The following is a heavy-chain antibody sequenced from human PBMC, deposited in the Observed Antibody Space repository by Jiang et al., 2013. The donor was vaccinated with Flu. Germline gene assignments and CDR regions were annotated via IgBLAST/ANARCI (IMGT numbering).Heavy chain of an antibody. D-gene: IGHD2-2*02. CDR3: ASPSNQLLYWGLGGGSFDY. CDR1: VAPSAVVVTT. CDR2: IYYSGST. V-gene: IGHV4-39*01. Sequence: LTCNWSLVAPSAVVVTTGAGSAQPPGKGLEWIGSIYYSGSTYXNPSLKSRVTISVDTSKNQFSLKLSSVTAADTAVYYCASPSNQLLYWGLGGGSFDYWGQGTLVTVSS. J-gene: IGHJ4*02.